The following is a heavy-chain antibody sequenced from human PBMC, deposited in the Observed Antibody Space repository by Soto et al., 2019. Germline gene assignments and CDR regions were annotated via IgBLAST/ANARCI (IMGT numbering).Heavy chain of an antibody. V-gene: IGHV5-51*01. Sequence: GESLKISCKGSGYSFTSYWIGWVRQMPGKGLEWMGIIYPGDSDTRYSPSFQGQVTISADKSISTAYLQWSSLKASDTAMYYCARQRAIVGATRYFDYWGQGTLVTSPQ. J-gene: IGHJ4*02. CDR1: GYSFTSYW. D-gene: IGHD1-26*01. CDR3: ARQRAIVGATRYFDY. CDR2: IYPGDSDT.